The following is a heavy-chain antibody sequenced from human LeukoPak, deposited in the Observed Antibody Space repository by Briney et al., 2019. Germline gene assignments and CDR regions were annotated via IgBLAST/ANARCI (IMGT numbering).Heavy chain of an antibody. V-gene: IGHV1-8*01. CDR2: MNPNSGNT. CDR3: ARAVPDGAFDI. D-gene: IGHD2-2*01. CDR1: GYTFTSYD. Sequence: ASVKVSCKASGYTFTSYDINWVRQATGQGLGWMGWMNPNSGNTGYAQKFQGRVTITRNTSISTAYMELSSLRSEDTAVYYCARAVPDGAFDIWGQGTMVTVSS. J-gene: IGHJ3*02.